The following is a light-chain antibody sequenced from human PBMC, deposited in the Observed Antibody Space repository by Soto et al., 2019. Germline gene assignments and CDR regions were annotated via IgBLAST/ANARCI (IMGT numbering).Light chain of an antibody. CDR1: QSVSSN. CDR3: QQYNNWPPVLT. V-gene: IGKV3-15*01. CDR2: GAS. J-gene: IGKJ4*01. Sequence: IVMTQSPATLSVSPGERATLSCRASQSVSSNLAWYQQKPGQAPRLLIYGASTRATGIPARFSGSGSGTEFTLTISSLQSEDFAVYYCQQYNNWPPVLTFGGGTKWTSN.